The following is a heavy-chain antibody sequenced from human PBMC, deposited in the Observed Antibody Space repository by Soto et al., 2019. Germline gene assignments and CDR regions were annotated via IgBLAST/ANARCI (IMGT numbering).Heavy chain of an antibody. CDR2: MKSITDAGTT. CDR3: LTERGAGSHNGYAREDH. Sequence: EVQLVQSGGGLVKPGESLTVSCAASGFTFANAWMSWVRQAPGKGLEWVGRMKSITDAGTTDFAAPVKGRFSISRDESRNTWYLHMTNLKVEDTGLYYCLTERGAGSHNGYAREDHWGQGTLVTVSS. D-gene: IGHD5-12*01. CDR1: GFTFANAW. J-gene: IGHJ4*02. V-gene: IGHV3-15*01.